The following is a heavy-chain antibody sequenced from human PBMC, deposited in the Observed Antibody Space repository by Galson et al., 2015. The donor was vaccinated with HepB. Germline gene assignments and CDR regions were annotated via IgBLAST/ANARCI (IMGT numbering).Heavy chain of an antibody. CDR3: AKSHYDILTGYYSAAVDY. J-gene: IGHJ4*02. D-gene: IGHD3-9*01. CDR1: GYTFTGYY. V-gene: IGHV1-2*06. CDR2: INANSGDT. Sequence: SVNVSCKASGYTFTGYYIHWVRQAPGQGLEWVGRINANSGDTNFAQKFQGRVTMTRDTSISTAYMELIRLRSDDTAVYYCAKSHYDILTGYYSAAVDYWGQGALVTVSS.